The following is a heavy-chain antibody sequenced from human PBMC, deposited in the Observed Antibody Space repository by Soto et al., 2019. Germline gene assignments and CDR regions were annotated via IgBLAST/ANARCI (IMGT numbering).Heavy chain of an antibody. J-gene: IGHJ6*02. CDR3: ARGQKRMDV. Sequence: QVQLVQSGAEVKKPGASVKVSCKASGDPFSNYDMKWVRQATGHGLEWMGWMNRNSGNTGYARKFQGRVTMTSNTSRTTDYMELSSRRSEDTAVYYGARGQKRMDVWGQGTTVTVSS. V-gene: IGHV1-8*01. CDR1: GDPFSNYD. CDR2: MNRNSGNT.